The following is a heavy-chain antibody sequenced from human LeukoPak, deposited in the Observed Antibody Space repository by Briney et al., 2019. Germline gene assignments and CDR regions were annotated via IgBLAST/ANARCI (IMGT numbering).Heavy chain of an antibody. CDR3: VRSGSYFSK. V-gene: IGHV3-7*01. CDR1: GFIFSSHW. J-gene: IGHJ4*02. CDR2: INLDGNDK. Sequence: AGGSLRLPCAASGFIFSSHWMSWVRQAPGKGLEWVANINLDGNDKNYVDSVKGRFTISRDNAKNSLYLRMNSLRAEDTAMYYCVRSGSYFSKWGQGTLVTVSS. D-gene: IGHD1-26*01.